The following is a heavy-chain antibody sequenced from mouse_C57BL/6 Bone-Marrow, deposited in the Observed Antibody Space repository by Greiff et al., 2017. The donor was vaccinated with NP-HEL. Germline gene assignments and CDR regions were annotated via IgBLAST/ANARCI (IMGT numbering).Heavy chain of an antibody. CDR2: ISNGGGST. CDR1: GFTFSDYY. Sequence: EVHLVESGGGLVQPGGSLKLSCAASGFTFSDYYMYWVRQTPEKRLEWVAYISNGGGSTYYPDTVKGRFTISRDNAKNTRYLQMSRLKSEDTAMYYCARQYPADYWGQGTSVTVSS. J-gene: IGHJ4*01. D-gene: IGHD5-1-1*01. V-gene: IGHV5-12*01. CDR3: ARQYPADY.